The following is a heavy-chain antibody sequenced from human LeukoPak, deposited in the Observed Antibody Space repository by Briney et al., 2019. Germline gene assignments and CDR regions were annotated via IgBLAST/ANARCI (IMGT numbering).Heavy chain of an antibody. CDR2: ISSNGGST. CDR1: GFTFSSYA. V-gene: IGHV3-64*01. D-gene: IGHD2-21*01. Sequence: WGSLRLSCAASGFTFSSYAMHWVRQAPGKGLEYVSAISSNGGSTSYANSVKGRFTISRDNSKNTLYLQMGSLRAEDMAVYYCAKKAAPVSAIRAGFDYWGQGTLVTVSS. J-gene: IGHJ4*02. CDR3: AKKAAPVSAIRAGFDY.